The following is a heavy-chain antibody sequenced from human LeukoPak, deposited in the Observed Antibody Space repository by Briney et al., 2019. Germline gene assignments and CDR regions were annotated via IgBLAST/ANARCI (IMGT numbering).Heavy chain of an antibody. CDR2: IRYDGSNR. V-gene: IGHV3-30*02. CDR1: GFTFSSYG. J-gene: IGHJ4*02. CDR3: ARDPSTYFLFDY. D-gene: IGHD2/OR15-2a*01. Sequence: GGSLRLSCAASGFTFSSYGMHWVRQAPGKGLEWVAFIRYDGSNRYYADSVKGRFTISRDNSKNSLYLQMNSLRAEDTAVYYCARDPSTYFLFDYWGQGTLVTVSS.